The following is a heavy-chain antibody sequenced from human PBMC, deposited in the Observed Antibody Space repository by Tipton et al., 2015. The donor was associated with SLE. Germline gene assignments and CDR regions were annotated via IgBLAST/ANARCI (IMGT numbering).Heavy chain of an antibody. CDR2: FYTRGST. J-gene: IGHJ5*02. Sequence: TLSLTCTVSGDSITSGYYYWTWIRQPAGEELEWIGRFYTRGSTNYNPALKSRVTISVDTSKNQFSLKLSSVTAADTAVYYCAREVDLEWIHDLWGQGTLVTVSS. V-gene: IGHV4-61*02. CDR1: GDSITSGYYY. CDR3: AREVDLEWIHDL. D-gene: IGHD3-3*01.